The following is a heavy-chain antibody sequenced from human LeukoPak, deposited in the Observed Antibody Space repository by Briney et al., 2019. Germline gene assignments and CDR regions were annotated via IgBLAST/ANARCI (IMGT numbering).Heavy chain of an antibody. CDR2: INHSGTT. D-gene: IGHD6-13*01. CDR3: ARYKSQVKYSSSWYRTGQFDY. J-gene: IGHJ4*02. CDR1: GLSFNCYY. Sequence: SETLSLTCSVYGLSFNCYYWSWIRQAPGHGLVWFGEINHSGTTNYNPSLKSRVIISVDTSKNQFSLKLSSVTAADTAVYYCARYKSQVKYSSSWYRTGQFDYWGQGTLVTVSS. V-gene: IGHV4-34*01.